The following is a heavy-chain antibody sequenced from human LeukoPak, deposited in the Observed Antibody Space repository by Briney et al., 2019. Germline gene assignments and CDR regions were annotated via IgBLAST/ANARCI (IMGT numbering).Heavy chain of an antibody. CDR1: GGSFSGYY. D-gene: IGHD3-3*01. CDR3: ARTPRITIFGVVIRYYFDY. J-gene: IGHJ4*02. CDR2: INHSGST. V-gene: IGHV4-34*01. Sequence: SETLSLTCAVYGGSFSGYYWSWTRQPPGKGLEWIGEINHSGSTNYNPSLKSRVTISVDTSKNQFSLKLSSVTAADTAVYYCARTPRITIFGVVIRYYFDYWGQGTLVTVSS.